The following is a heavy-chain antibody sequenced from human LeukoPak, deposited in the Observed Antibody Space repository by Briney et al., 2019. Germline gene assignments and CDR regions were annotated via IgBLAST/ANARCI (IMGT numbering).Heavy chain of an antibody. CDR3: ARGGRYGSGSYYNVEKGFDP. Sequence: ASVKVSCKASGYTFTSYDINWVRQATGQGLEWMGWMNPNSGNTGYAQKFQGRVTMTRNTSISTAYTELSSLRSEDTAVYYCARGGRYGSGSYYNVEKGFDPWGQGTLVTVSS. CDR1: GYTFTSYD. J-gene: IGHJ5*02. V-gene: IGHV1-8*01. D-gene: IGHD3-10*01. CDR2: MNPNSGNT.